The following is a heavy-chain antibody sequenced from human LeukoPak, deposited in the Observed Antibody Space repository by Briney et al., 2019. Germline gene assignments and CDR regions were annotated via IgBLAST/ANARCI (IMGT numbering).Heavy chain of an antibody. J-gene: IGHJ4*02. D-gene: IGHD6-19*01. CDR3: AREDGEEYSSGWYKRNYFDN. V-gene: IGHV4-39*07. CDR1: GGSISSVKDY. CDR2: GDYSGGT. Sequence: SETLSLTCTVSGGSISSVKDYWAWIRQPPGKGLEWIASGDYSGGTYYNPSLESRATISADMSKNQISLKLSFVTAADTAVYYCAREDGEEYSSGWYKRNYFDNWGQGTRVTVSS.